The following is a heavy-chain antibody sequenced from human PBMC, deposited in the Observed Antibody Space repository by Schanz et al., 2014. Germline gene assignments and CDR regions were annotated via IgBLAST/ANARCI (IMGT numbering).Heavy chain of an antibody. J-gene: IGHJ6*02. CDR1: GFTFSDYY. V-gene: IGHV3-11*05. Sequence: QVQLVESGGGLVKPGGSLRLSCAASGFTFSDYYMSWIRQAPGKGLEWVSDISSGSSYANYADSVKGRFTISRDNSENTLYLQMNSLSADDTAVFYCAKGMGYCSGGTCYDYYYYGLDVWGQGTTVTVAS. CDR2: ISSGSSYA. CDR3: AKGMGYCSGGTCYDYYYYGLDV. D-gene: IGHD2-15*01.